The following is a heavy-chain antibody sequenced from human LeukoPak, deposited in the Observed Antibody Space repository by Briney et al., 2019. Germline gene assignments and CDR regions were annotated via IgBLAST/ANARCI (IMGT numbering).Heavy chain of an antibody. CDR3: ARNPGNPSRRFDY. V-gene: IGHV4-59*01. CDR1: GGSISSYY. J-gene: IGHJ4*02. Sequence: SETLSLICTVSGGSISSYYWSWIRQPPGKGLEWIGYIYYSGSTNYNPSLKSRVTISVDTSKNQFSLKLSSVTAADTAVYYCARNPGNPSRRFDYWGQGTLVTVPS. D-gene: IGHD1-14*01. CDR2: IYYSGST.